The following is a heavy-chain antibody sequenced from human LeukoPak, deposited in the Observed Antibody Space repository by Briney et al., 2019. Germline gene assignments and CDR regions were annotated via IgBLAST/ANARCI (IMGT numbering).Heavy chain of an antibody. Sequence: PGGSLRLSCSASGFTFSNFAMSWVRQAPEKGLEWVSAVSSDGINTYYTDSLKGRFTISRDNSKNTVFLQMHSLTAEDTAVYYCARPVFGPILTGSHAFDTWGQGTMVTVSS. V-gene: IGHV3-23*01. J-gene: IGHJ3*02. CDR2: VSSDGINT. D-gene: IGHD3-9*01. CDR3: ARPVFGPILTGSHAFDT. CDR1: GFTFSNFA.